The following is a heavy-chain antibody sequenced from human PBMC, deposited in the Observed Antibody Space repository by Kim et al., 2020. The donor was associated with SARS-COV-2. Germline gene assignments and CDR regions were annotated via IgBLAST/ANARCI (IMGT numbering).Heavy chain of an antibody. V-gene: IGHV7-4-1*02. Sequence: ASVKVSCKASGYTFTSYAMNWLRQAPGQGLEWMGWINTNTGNPTYAQGFTGRFVFSLDTSVSTAYLQISSLKAEDTAVYYCARDGRDTIFGVVINYYYGMDVWGQGTTVTVSS. D-gene: IGHD3-3*01. CDR2: INTNTGNP. CDR3: ARDGRDTIFGVVINYYYGMDV. CDR1: GYTFTSYA. J-gene: IGHJ6*02.